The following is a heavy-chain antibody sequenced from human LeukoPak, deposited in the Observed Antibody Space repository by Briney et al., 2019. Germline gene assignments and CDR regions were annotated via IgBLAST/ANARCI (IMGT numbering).Heavy chain of an antibody. CDR3: ARDADSGFAYSH. Sequence: QAGGSLRLSCATSGFTFSRYSMFWVRQAPGKGLEWVAKIKSDGSVKDYVDSVKGRFTISRDSAKNSLFLQMNSLRAEDTAVYFCARDADSGFAYSHWGQGTLVTVSS. J-gene: IGHJ4*02. V-gene: IGHV3-7*03. CDR2: IKSDGSVK. D-gene: IGHD4-11*01. CDR1: GFTFSRYS.